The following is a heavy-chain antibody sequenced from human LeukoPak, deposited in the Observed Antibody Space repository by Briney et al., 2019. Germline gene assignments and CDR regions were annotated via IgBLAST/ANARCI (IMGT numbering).Heavy chain of an antibody. J-gene: IGHJ3*02. V-gene: IGHV4-59*08. CDR2: IYYSGST. CDR1: GGSISSYY. Sequence: PSETLSLTCTVSGGSISSYYWSWIRQPPGKGVGWVGYIYYSGSTNYNPSLKSRVTISVDTSKNQFSLKLNSVIAEDTAVYYCARQDSSGYYYGKRDAFDIWGQGKMVTVSS. D-gene: IGHD3-22*01. CDR3: ARQDSSGYYYGKRDAFDI.